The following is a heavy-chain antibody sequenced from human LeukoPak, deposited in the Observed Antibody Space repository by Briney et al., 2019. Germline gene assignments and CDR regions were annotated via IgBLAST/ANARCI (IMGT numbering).Heavy chain of an antibody. CDR3: ASEMLIAAAGTGWFDP. J-gene: IGHJ5*02. D-gene: IGHD6-13*01. V-gene: IGHV1-69*13. CDR2: IIPIFGTA. CDR1: GYTFTSYV. Sequence: ASVKVSCKASGYTFTSYVISWVRQAPGQGLEWMGGIIPIFGTANYAQKFQGRVTITADESTSTAYMELSSLRSEDTAVYYCASEMLIAAAGTGWFDPWGQGTLVTVSS.